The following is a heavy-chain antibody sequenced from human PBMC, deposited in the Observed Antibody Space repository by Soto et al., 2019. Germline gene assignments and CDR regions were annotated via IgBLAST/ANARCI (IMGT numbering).Heavy chain of an antibody. CDR1: GGSISSGGYS. CDR3: ARGPYDGYAAFDY. D-gene: IGHD5-12*01. CDR2: IYDSGST. Sequence: QLQLQESGSGLVKPSQTLSLTCAVSGGSISSGGYSWSWIRQPPGKGLEWIGYIYDSGSTYYNPSLQSRVSISVDRSKNQFSLKLSSGTAADTAVYYWARGPYDGYAAFDYWGQGTLVTVSS. J-gene: IGHJ4*02. V-gene: IGHV4-30-2*01.